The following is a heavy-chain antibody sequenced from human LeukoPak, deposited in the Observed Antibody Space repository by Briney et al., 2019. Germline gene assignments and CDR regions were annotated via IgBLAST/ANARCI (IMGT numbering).Heavy chain of an antibody. J-gene: IGHJ4*02. V-gene: IGHV4-34*01. Sequence: SETLSLTCAVYGGSFSGYYWSWIRQPPGKGLEWIGDINHSGSTNDNASLKSRVTMSVDTSNNHFSLRLSSVTAADTAVYYCARGLEQRLTMVRGVMRQGYYFDSWGQGTLVTVSS. D-gene: IGHD3-10*01. CDR2: INHSGST. CDR1: GGSFSGYY. CDR3: ARGLEQRLTMVRGVMRQGYYFDS.